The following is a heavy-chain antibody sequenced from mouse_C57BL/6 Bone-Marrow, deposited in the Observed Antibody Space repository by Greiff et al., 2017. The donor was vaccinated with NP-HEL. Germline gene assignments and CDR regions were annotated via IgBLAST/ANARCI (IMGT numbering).Heavy chain of an antibody. CDR3: ASLMVTTDEAMDY. CDR1: GYTFTSYW. Sequence: QVQLKQPGTELVKPGASVKLSCKASGYTFTSYWMHWVKQRPGQGLEWIGNINPSNGGTNYNEKFKSKATLTVDKSSSTAYMQLSSLTSEDSAVYYCASLMVTTDEAMDYWGQGTSVTVSS. D-gene: IGHD2-2*01. V-gene: IGHV1-53*01. CDR2: INPSNGGT. J-gene: IGHJ4*01.